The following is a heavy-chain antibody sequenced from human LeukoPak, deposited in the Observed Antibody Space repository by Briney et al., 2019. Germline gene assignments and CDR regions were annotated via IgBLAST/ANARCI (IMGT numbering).Heavy chain of an antibody. CDR2: ISSSSSYI. J-gene: IGHJ6*03. V-gene: IGHV3-21*04. CDR1: GFTFSSYS. D-gene: IGHD6-19*01. CDR3: ARESGSSGWFSTYYYYMGV. Sequence: GGSLRLSCAASGFTFSSYSMNWVRQAPGKGLEWVSSISSSSSYIYYADSVKGRFTISRDNAKNSLYLQMNSLRAEDTALYYCARESGSSGWFSTYYYYMGVWGKGTTVTVSS.